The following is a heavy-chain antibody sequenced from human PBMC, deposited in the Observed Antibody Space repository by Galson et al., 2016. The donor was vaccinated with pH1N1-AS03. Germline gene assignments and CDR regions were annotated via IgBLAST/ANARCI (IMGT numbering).Heavy chain of an antibody. V-gene: IGHV3-23*01. CDR2: LSSRGDDA. CDR3: AKDPGTHYYGMDV. J-gene: IGHJ6*02. Sequence: SLRLSCAASGFTFSTYSMAWVRQAPGKGLEWVSALSSRGDDAYYADSVKGRFTISRDNSMNTLYLQMHSLKAEDTAVYYCAKDPGTHYYGMDVWGQGTTVTVSS. CDR1: GFTFSTYS.